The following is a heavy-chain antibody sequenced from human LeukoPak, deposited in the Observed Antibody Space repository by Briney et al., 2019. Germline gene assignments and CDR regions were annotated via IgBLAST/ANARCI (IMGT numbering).Heavy chain of an antibody. V-gene: IGHV3-74*01. Sequence: GGSLRLSCAASGFTFSSYWMHWVRRAPGKGLAWVSRINIDGSSTSYADSVKGRFIISRDNAKNTLYLQMNRLRAEDTAVYYCARPRGFWSAVDAFDIWGQGTMVTVSS. CDR1: GFTFSSYW. D-gene: IGHD3-3*01. CDR2: INIDGSST. J-gene: IGHJ3*02. CDR3: ARPRGFWSAVDAFDI.